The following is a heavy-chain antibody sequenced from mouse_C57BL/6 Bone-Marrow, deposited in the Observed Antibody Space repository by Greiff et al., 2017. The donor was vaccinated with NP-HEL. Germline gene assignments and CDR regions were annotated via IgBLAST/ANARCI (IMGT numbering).Heavy chain of an antibody. CDR1: GYTFTSYW. CDR3: AMDGYWYAMDY. D-gene: IGHD2-3*01. J-gene: IGHJ4*01. V-gene: IGHV1-59*01. CDR2: IDPSDSYT. Sequence: QVQLQQPGAELVRPGTSVKLSCKASGYTFTSYWMHWVKQRPGQGLEWIGVIDPSDSYTNYNQKFKGKATLTVDTSSSTAYMQLSSLTSEDSAVYYCAMDGYWYAMDYWGQGTSVTVSS.